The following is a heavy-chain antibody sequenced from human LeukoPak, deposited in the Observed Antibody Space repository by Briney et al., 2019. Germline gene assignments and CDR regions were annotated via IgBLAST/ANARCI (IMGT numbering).Heavy chain of an antibody. Sequence: GGSLRLSCAASGFTFSNYWMHWVRQAPGKGLVWVSRINSDGSSTTSADSVKGRFTISRDNAKNTLYLQMNSLRAEDTAVYYCARVSGLGMNEYYQHWGQGTLVTVAS. D-gene: IGHD3-10*01. J-gene: IGHJ1*01. CDR3: ARVSGLGMNEYYQH. CDR2: INSDGSST. V-gene: IGHV3-74*01. CDR1: GFTFSNYW.